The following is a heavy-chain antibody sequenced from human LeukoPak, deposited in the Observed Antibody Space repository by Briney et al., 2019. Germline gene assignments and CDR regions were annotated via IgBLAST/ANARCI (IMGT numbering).Heavy chain of an antibody. J-gene: IGHJ6*03. Sequence: PGGSLRLSCAASGFTFSSYGMHWVRQAPGKGLEWVAFIRYDGSNKYYADSVKGRFTISRDNSKNTLYLQMNSLRAEDTAVYYCAKSNMVVSAAILGRDYYYYMDVWGKGTTVTVSS. CDR1: GFTFSSYG. D-gene: IGHD2-2*02. CDR3: AKSNMVVSAAILGRDYYYYMDV. V-gene: IGHV3-30*02. CDR2: IRYDGSNK.